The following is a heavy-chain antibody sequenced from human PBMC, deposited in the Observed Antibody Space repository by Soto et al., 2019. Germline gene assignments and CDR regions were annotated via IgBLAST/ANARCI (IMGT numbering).Heavy chain of an antibody. V-gene: IGHV3-23*01. CDR2: FSPHGANT. D-gene: IGHD6-19*01. CDR1: GFTFGSCG. J-gene: IGHJ4*02. Sequence: SLRLSCVASGFTFGSCGMNWVRQAPGKGLEWVAGFSPHGANTYYAQSVKGRFTISRDNSNNTVDLQMNSLRAEDTALYYCARSIAVAGLDYWGPGTLVTVYS. CDR3: ARSIAVAGLDY.